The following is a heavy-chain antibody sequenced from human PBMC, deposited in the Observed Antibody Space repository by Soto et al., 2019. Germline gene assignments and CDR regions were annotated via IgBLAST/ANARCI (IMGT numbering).Heavy chain of an antibody. J-gene: IGHJ3*01. Sequence: EVQLVESGGGLVQPGGSLRLSCAVSGFTFSTYWMHWVRQVPGKGLVWVSRISLDGSSTSYADSVKGRFTISRDNAKNTLYLQMRSLRAEDSAVYFCVRDRDFYDGRGYASPGDAFDVWGQGTVVSVSS. V-gene: IGHV3-74*01. CDR2: ISLDGSST. CDR3: VRDRDFYDGRGYASPGDAFDV. D-gene: IGHD3-22*01. CDR1: GFTFSTYW.